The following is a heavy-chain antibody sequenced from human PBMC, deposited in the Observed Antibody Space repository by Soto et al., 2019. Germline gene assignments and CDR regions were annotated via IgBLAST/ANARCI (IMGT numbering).Heavy chain of an antibody. D-gene: IGHD2-2*01. J-gene: IGHJ5*02. CDR2: IHVSGYT. Sequence: QLQLQESGSGLVKPSQTLSLTCSVSGASITSGSYSWSWVRQAPGKGLEWIGNIHVSGYTSFNPSLKGRVSMSVATSKNQFSLNLMSVTAADTAVYYCARGGALRPNGYVPLDPWGRGSLVTVSS. CDR3: ARGGALRPNGYVPLDP. V-gene: IGHV4-30-2*01. CDR1: GASITSGSYS.